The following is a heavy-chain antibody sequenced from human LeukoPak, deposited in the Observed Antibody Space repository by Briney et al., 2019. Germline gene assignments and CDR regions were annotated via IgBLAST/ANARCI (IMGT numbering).Heavy chain of an antibody. CDR3: AREGAYCGGDCYGRPFDY. Sequence: GGSLRLSCAASGFTFSSHGMNWVRQAPGKGLEWVSGISPSGGITYYTDSVKGRFTISRDNAKNSLYLQMNSLRAEDTAVYYCAREGAYCGGDCYGRPFDYWGQGTLVTVSS. D-gene: IGHD2-21*02. J-gene: IGHJ4*02. CDR2: ISPSGGIT. V-gene: IGHV3-21*01. CDR1: GFTFSSHG.